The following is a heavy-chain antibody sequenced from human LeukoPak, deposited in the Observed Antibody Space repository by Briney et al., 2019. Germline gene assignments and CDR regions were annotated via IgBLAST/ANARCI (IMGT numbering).Heavy chain of an antibody. Sequence: GGSLRLSCAASGFTFSSRGMNWVRQTPGKGLEWVSYISKTSNTRDYADSVKGRFTISRDNDKNSLSLQMNSLRDEDTAVYYCARDRGYSNYYDYWGQGTLVTVSS. CDR3: ARDRGYSNYYDY. D-gene: IGHD5-12*01. CDR2: ISKTSNTR. V-gene: IGHV3-48*02. J-gene: IGHJ4*02. CDR1: GFTFSSRG.